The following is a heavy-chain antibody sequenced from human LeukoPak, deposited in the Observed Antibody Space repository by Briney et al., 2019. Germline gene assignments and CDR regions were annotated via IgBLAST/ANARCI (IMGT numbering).Heavy chain of an antibody. CDR3: AREDITIFGVVTGPNDY. CDR1: SGSISTSNYY. V-gene: IGHV4-39*07. J-gene: IGHJ4*02. CDR2: IFYSGST. Sequence: PSETLSLTCTVSSGSISTSNYYWGWVRQPPGKALEWIGNIFYSGSTYYSPSLKSRVTISVDTSKNQFSLKLSSVTAADTAVYYCAREDITIFGVVTGPNDYWGQGTLVTVSS. D-gene: IGHD3-3*01.